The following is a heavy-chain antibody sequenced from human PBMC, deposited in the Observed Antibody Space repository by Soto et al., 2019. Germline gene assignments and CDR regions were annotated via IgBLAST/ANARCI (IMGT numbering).Heavy chain of an antibody. V-gene: IGHV3-21*01. CDR2: ISSSSSYI. J-gene: IGHJ4*02. CDR3: ARSPTVTTPFDY. CDR1: GFTFSSYS. D-gene: IGHD4-17*01. Sequence: PGGSLRLSCAAAGFTFSSYSMSWVRQAPGKGLEWVSSISSSSSYIYYADSVKGRFTISRDNAKNSLYLQMNSLRAEDTAVYYCARSPTVTTPFDYWGQGTLVTVSS.